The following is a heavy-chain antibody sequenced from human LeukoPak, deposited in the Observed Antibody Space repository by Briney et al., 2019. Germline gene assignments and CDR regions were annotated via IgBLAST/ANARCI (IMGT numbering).Heavy chain of an antibody. D-gene: IGHD7-27*01. CDR1: GYTFTDYY. CDR3: VRGPNWGNDY. Sequence: GASVKVSCKASGYTFTDYYMHWVRQVPGQGLEWVGWINPNSGGTNYAQKFQGRVTMTRDTPISTAYMELSRLRSDDTAVYYCVRGPNWGNDYWGQGTLVTVSS. CDR2: INPNSGGT. V-gene: IGHV1-2*02. J-gene: IGHJ4*02.